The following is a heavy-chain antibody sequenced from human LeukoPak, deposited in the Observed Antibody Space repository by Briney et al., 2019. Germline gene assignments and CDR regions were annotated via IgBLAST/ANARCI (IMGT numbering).Heavy chain of an antibody. CDR3: ASSSGWYPRFDY. CDR2: ISAYNGNT. V-gene: IGHV1-18*01. Sequence: ASVKVSCKASGYTFTSYGISWVRQAPGQGLEWMGWISAYNGNTNYAQKLQGRVTMTTDTSTSTAYMELSSLRSEDTAVYYCASSSGWYPRFDYWGQGTLVTVSS. D-gene: IGHD6-19*01. J-gene: IGHJ4*02. CDR1: GYTFTSYG.